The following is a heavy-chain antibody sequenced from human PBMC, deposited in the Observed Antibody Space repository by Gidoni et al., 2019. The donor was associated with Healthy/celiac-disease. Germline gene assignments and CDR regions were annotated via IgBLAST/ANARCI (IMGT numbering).Heavy chain of an antibody. D-gene: IGHD3-9*01. J-gene: IGHJ4*02. V-gene: IGHV4-59*08. CDR2: IYYSGST. CDR1: GGSLSSYY. Sequence: QVQLQESGPGLVKPSETLSLTCTVSGGSLSSYYWSWIRQPPGKGLEWIGYIYYSGSTNYNPSLKSRVTISVDTSKNQSSLKLSSVTAADTAVYYCARSLRRYFDWLLFYWGQGTLVTVSS. CDR3: ARSLRRYFDWLLFY.